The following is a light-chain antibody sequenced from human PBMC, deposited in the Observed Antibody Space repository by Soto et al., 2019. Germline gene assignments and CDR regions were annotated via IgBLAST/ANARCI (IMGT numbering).Light chain of an antibody. CDR3: QQHGISPVT. CDR1: QSVSSSY. CDR2: GAS. Sequence: EIVLTQSPGTLSLSPGERATLSCRASQSVSSSYLAWYQQKPGQAPRLLIYGASTRATGMPDRFSGSGSGTDFTLTISRLEPDDFAVYYCQQHGISPVTFGQRTKLEI. J-gene: IGKJ2*01. V-gene: IGKV3-20*01.